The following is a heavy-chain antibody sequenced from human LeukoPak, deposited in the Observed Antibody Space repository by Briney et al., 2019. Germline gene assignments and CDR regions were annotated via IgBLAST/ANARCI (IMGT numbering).Heavy chain of an antibody. CDR2: IKQDGSER. D-gene: IGHD4-17*01. CDR3: ASHSLAYGEPRHYYYYGMDV. J-gene: IGHJ6*02. Sequence: PGGSLRLSCAASRFTFSNSWMSWVRQAPGKGLAWVGNIKQDGSERHYVDSVKGRSTNSRDNAKNSLYLQMNRLRAEDTAVYDFASHSLAYGEPRHYYYYGMDVWGQGTTVTVSS. CDR1: RFTFSNSW. V-gene: IGHV3-7*05.